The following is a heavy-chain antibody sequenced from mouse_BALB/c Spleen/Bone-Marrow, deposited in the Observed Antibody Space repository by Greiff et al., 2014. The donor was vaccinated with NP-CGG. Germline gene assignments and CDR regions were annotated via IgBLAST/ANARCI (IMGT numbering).Heavy chain of an antibody. J-gene: IGHJ1*01. D-gene: IGHD2-10*01. CDR3: ARPATYYGNFYWYFDV. CDR1: GYTFTSYI. V-gene: IGHV1-14*01. CDR2: INPYNDGT. Sequence: VQLQQSGPELVKPGASVKMSCKASGYTFTSYIMHWVKQEPGQGLEWIGYINPYNDGTKYNEKFKGKATLTSDKSSSTAYMELSSLTSEDSAVYYCARPATYYGNFYWYFDVWGAGTTVTVSS.